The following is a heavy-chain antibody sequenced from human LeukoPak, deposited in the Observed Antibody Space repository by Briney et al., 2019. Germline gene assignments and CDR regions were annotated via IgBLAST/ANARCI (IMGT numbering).Heavy chain of an antibody. CDR2: IYHSGST. CDR3: ARDAQWLRLGLWYFDY. V-gene: IGHV4-30-2*01. J-gene: IGHJ4*02. Sequence: PSQTLSLTCTVSGGSISSGGYYWSWIRQPPGKGLEWIGYIYHSGSTYYNPSLKSRVTISVDRSKNQFSLKLSSVTAADTAVYYCARDAQWLRLGLWYFDYWGQGTLVTVSS. CDR1: GGSISSGGYY. D-gene: IGHD5-12*01.